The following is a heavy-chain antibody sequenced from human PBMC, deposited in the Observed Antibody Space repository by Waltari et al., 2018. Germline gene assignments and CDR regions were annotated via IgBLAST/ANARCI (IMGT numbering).Heavy chain of an antibody. J-gene: IGHJ5*02. V-gene: IGHV4-38-2*02. CDR1: GYSISSGYY. D-gene: IGHD6-13*01. CDR3: AREEQQLVGDNWFDP. CDR2: IYHSGST. Sequence: QVQLQESGPGLVKPSETLSLTCAVSGYSISSGYYWGWIRQPPGKGLEWIGSIYHSGSTYYNPSRKSRVTISVDTSKNQFSLKLSSVTAADTAVYYCAREEQQLVGDNWFDPWGQGTLVTVSS.